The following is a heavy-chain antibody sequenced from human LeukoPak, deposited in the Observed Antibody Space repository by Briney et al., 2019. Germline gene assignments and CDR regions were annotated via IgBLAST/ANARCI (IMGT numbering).Heavy chain of an antibody. CDR3: ARDIVVVVAATPTSWFDP. CDR2: ISAYNGNT. J-gene: IGHJ5*02. D-gene: IGHD2-15*01. CDR1: GYTFTSYG. Sequence: GASVKVSCKASGYTFTSYGISWVRQAPGQGLEWMGWISAYNGNTNYAQKLQGRVTMTTDTSTSTPYMELRSLRSDDTAVYYCARDIVVVVAATPTSWFDPWGQGTLVTVSS. V-gene: IGHV1-18*01.